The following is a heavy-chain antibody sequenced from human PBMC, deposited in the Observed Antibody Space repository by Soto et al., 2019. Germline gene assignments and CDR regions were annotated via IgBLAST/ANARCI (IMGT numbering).Heavy chain of an antibody. J-gene: IGHJ6*02. CDR1: GFTFSSYS. V-gene: IGHV3-21*01. CDR2: ISSSSSYI. CDR3: ASIFGVLKRGGGYYGMDV. D-gene: IGHD3-3*01. Sequence: EVQLVESGGGLVKPGGSLRLSCAASGFTFSSYSMNWVRQAPGKGLEWVSSISSSSSYIYYADSVKGRFTISRDNAKNSLYLQMNSLRAEDTAVYYCASIFGVLKRGGGYYGMDVWGQGTTVTGSS.